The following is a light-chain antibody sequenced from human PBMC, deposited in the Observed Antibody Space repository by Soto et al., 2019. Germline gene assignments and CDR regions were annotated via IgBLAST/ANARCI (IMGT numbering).Light chain of an antibody. CDR2: DVS. Sequence: QSVLTQPASVSGSPGQSNTISCTGTSSDVGGYDYVSWYQHHPGKAPKLMIYDVSNRPSGVSNRFSGSKSGNTASLTISGLQAEDEADYYCSSYTSSSLYVFGTGTKLTVL. J-gene: IGLJ1*01. V-gene: IGLV2-14*03. CDR3: SSYTSSSLYV. CDR1: SSDVGGYDY.